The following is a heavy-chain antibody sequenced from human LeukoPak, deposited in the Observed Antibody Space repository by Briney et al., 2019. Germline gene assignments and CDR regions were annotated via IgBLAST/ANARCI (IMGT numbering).Heavy chain of an antibody. D-gene: IGHD3-10*01. CDR1: GFTLRSYT. V-gene: IGHV3-48*04. CDR2: ISSSGSTI. J-gene: IGHJ4*02. CDR3: ARPTATMVRGNNGAY. Sequence: GGSLRLSCAASGFTLRSYTMSWIRQAPGKGLEWVSYISSSGSTIYYADSVKGRFTISRDNAKNSLYLQMNSLRAEDTAVYYCARPTATMVRGNNGAYWGQGTLVTVSS.